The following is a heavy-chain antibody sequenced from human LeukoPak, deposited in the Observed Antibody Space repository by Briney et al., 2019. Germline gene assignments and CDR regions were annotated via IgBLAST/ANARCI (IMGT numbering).Heavy chain of an antibody. D-gene: IGHD3-22*01. CDR2: INPSGST. J-gene: IGHJ6*03. CDR1: GGSFSGYH. CDR3: ARGRHDITMIVVVMTSVSYYLDV. Sequence: SETLSLTCAVYGGSFSGYHWTWIRQSPGKGLEWIGDINPSGSTYYNPSLKSRLTISVDTSKTQFSLKLRSVTAADTAVYYCARGRHDITMIVVVMTSVSYYLDVWGNGTTVTVS. V-gene: IGHV4-34*01.